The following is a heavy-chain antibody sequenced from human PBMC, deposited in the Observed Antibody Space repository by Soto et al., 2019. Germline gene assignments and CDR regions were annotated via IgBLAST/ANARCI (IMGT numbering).Heavy chain of an antibody. CDR2: IYHSGST. CDR1: GGSISSGGYS. CDR3: ARFNDSSGYYYTFDY. J-gene: IGHJ4*02. V-gene: IGHV4-30-2*01. D-gene: IGHD3-22*01. Sequence: TSETLSLTCAVSGGSISSGGYSWSWIRQPPWKGLEWIGYIYHSGSTYYNPSLKSRVTISVDRSKNQFSLKLSSVTAADTAVYYCARFNDSSGYYYTFDYWGQGTLVTVSS.